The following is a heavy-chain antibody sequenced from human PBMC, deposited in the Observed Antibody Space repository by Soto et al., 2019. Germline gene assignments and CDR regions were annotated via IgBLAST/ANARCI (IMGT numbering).Heavy chain of an antibody. CDR3: AKETRLTHRSYSSGWHNFDY. CDR1: GFTFSSYG. D-gene: IGHD6-19*01. Sequence: QVQLVESGGGVVQPGRSLRLSCAASGFTFSSYGMHWVRQAPGKGLEWVAVISYDGSNKYYADSVKGRFTISRDNSKNTLYLQMNSLRAEDTAVYYCAKETRLTHRSYSSGWHNFDYWGQGTLVTVSS. V-gene: IGHV3-30*18. CDR2: ISYDGSNK. J-gene: IGHJ4*02.